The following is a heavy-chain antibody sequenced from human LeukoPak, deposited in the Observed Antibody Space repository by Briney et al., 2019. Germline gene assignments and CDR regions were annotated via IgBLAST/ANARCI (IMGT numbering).Heavy chain of an antibody. D-gene: IGHD1-26*01. V-gene: IGHV4-59*12. CDR1: GGSISSYY. J-gene: IGHJ4*02. CDR2: IYYSGST. Sequence: SETLSLTCTVSGGSISSYYWSWIRQPPGKGLEWIGYIYYSGSTNYNPSLKSRVTISVDTSKNQFSLKLSSVTAADTDVYYCARVLISVGATGDYWGQGTLVTVSS. CDR3: ARVLISVGATGDY.